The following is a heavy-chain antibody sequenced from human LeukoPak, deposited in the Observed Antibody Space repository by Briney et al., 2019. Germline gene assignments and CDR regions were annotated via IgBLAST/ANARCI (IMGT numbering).Heavy chain of an antibody. CDR3: ARAKRGIAARHYYFDY. J-gene: IGHJ4*02. CDR1: GYTFTSYD. CDR2: MNPNSGNT. Sequence: ASVKVSCKASGYTFTSYDINWVRQATGQGLEWMGWMNPNSGNTGYAQKFQGRVTMTRNTSISTACMELSSLRSEDTAVYYCARAKRGIAARHYYFDYWGQGTLVTVSS. D-gene: IGHD6-6*01. V-gene: IGHV1-8*01.